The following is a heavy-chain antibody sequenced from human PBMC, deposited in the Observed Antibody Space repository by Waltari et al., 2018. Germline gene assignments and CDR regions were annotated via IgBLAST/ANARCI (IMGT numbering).Heavy chain of an antibody. CDR1: GGSISSHY. Sequence: QVQLQESGPGLVTPSETLSLTCTVSGGSISSHYWSWIRQPPGKGLEWIGYIYYSGSTNYNPSLKSRVTISVDTSKNQFSLKLSSVTAADTAVYYCARGSSGYYYEEDWFDPWGQGTLVTVSS. CDR2: IYYSGST. CDR3: ARGSSGYYYEEDWFDP. J-gene: IGHJ5*02. V-gene: IGHV4-59*11. D-gene: IGHD3-22*01.